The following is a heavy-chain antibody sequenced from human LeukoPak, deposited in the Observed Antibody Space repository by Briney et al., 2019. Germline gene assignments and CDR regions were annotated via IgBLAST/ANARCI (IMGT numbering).Heavy chain of an antibody. J-gene: IGHJ4*02. Sequence: SETLSLTCAVYGGSFSGYYWSWIRQPPGKGLEWIGEINHSGSTNYNPSLKSRVTISVDTSKNQFSLKLSSVTAADTAVYYCARGQTPTYYYDSSGYWTYWGQGTLVTVSS. CDR3: ARGQTPTYYYDSSGYWTY. CDR1: GGSFSGYY. V-gene: IGHV4-34*01. D-gene: IGHD3-22*01. CDR2: INHSGST.